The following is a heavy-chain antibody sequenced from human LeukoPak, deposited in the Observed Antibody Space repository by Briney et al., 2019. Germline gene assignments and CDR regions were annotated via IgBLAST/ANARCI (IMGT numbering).Heavy chain of an antibody. CDR2: ITSAGTI. CDR1: GFTFSDYY. D-gene: IGHD6-13*01. J-gene: IGHJ4*02. CDR3: ASLGPTYSSSWTAYYFDY. Sequence: PGGSLRLSCAASGFTFSDYYMTWIRQAPGKGLEWVSYITSAGTIYNADSMKGRFTISRDNAKNSLYLQMNSLRAEDTAVYYCASLGPTYSSSWTAYYFDYWGQGTLVTVSS. V-gene: IGHV3-69-1*01.